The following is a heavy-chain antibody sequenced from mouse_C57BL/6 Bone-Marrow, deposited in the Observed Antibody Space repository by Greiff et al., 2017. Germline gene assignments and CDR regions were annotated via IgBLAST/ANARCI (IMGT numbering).Heavy chain of an antibody. D-gene: IGHD1-1*01. Sequence: QVQLQQSGAELARPGASVKLSCKASGYTFTSYGISWVKQRTGQGLEWIGEIYPRSGNTYYNEKFKGKATLTADKSSSTAYMVLRSLTSEDSAVYFCARAPLYYYGLYWGQGTTLTVSS. V-gene: IGHV1-81*01. CDR1: GYTFTSYG. J-gene: IGHJ2*01. CDR2: IYPRSGNT. CDR3: ARAPLYYYGLY.